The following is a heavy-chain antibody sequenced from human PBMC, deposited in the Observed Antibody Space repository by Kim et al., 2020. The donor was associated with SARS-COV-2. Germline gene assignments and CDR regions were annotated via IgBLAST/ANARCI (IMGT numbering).Heavy chain of an antibody. D-gene: IGHD2-8*02. V-gene: IGHV3-30*18. CDR3: AKGAGHCIGDVCYGESYFEY. J-gene: IGHJ4*02. CDR2: ITNDGSRK. CDR1: GFTFSSHG. Sequence: GGSLRLSCAASGFTFSSHGMHWVRQAPGKGLEWVAVITNDGSRKYYVDSVRGRFSISRDNSKDTLYLQMDSLRPEDTALYYCAKGAGHCIGDVCYGESYFEYWGQGAQVTVSS.